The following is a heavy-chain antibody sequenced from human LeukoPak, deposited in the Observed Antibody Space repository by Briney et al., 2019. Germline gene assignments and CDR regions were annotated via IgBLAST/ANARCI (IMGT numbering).Heavy chain of an antibody. Sequence: PGGSLRLSCAASGFTFSNYGMHWVRQAPGKGLEWVAFIRYDGSDKYYTDSVKGRFTISRDNSKNTLYLQMNSLRAEDTAVYYCAKRAMIMAAFDIWGQGTMVTVSS. CDR1: GFTFSNYG. CDR3: AKRAMIMAAFDI. V-gene: IGHV3-30*02. D-gene: IGHD2-8*01. J-gene: IGHJ3*02. CDR2: IRYDGSDK.